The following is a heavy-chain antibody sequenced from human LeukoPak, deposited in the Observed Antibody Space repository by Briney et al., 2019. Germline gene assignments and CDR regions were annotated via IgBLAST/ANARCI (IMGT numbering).Heavy chain of an antibody. V-gene: IGHV3-7*05. Sequence: PGGSLRLSGAASGFTFSTYLMSWVRQAPGKGLEWMANINQDGSEKNYVDSVKGRFTISRDNAKKSLYLQMNSLRAEDTAVYYCARDYRGFFDYWGQGILVTVSS. CDR1: GFTFSTYL. D-gene: IGHD1-26*01. J-gene: IGHJ4*02. CDR2: INQDGSEK. CDR3: ARDYRGFFDY.